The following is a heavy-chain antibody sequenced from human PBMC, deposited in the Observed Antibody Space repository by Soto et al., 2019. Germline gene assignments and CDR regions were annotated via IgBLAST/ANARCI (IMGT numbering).Heavy chain of an antibody. CDR1: GGTFSSYS. D-gene: IGHD1-26*01. Sequence: QVQLVQSGAEVKKPGSSVKVSCKASGGTFSSYSINWVRQAPGQGLEWRGEIIPIFGTANYAQKFQGRVTITAEESTSTAYMELSSLRSEDRAVYYCARDGGRHSGGIDYWCQGTLVTVSS. CDR3: ARDGGRHSGGIDY. J-gene: IGHJ4*02. CDR2: IIPIFGTA. V-gene: IGHV1-69*01.